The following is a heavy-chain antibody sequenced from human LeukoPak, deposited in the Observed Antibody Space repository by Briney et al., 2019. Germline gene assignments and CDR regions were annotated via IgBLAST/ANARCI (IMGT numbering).Heavy chain of an antibody. CDR3: AKDRNTYYDFWSGYPGPY. D-gene: IGHD3-3*01. CDR2: ISYDGSNK. CDR1: GLTFSSYG. Sequence: GRSLRLSCAASGLTFSSYGMHWVRQAPGKGLEWVAVISYDGSNKYYADSVKGRFTISRDNSKNTLYLQMNSLRAEDTAVYYCAKDRNTYYDFWSGYPGPYWGQGTLVTVSS. V-gene: IGHV3-30*18. J-gene: IGHJ4*02.